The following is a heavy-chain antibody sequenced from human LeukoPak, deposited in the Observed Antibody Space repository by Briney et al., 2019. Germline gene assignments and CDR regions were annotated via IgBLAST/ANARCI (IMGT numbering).Heavy chain of an antibody. CDR1: GYTFTNYY. J-gene: IGHJ2*01. D-gene: IGHD3-10*02. CDR2: INLSGGST. Sequence: ASVKVSCKASGYTFTNYYTHWVRQAPGQGLEWMGIINLSGGSTNYAQKFQGRVTMTRDTSTSTVYMELSSLRFEDTAVYYCARSQGVRWHFDLWGRGTLVTVSS. CDR3: ARSQGVRWHFDL. V-gene: IGHV1-46*01.